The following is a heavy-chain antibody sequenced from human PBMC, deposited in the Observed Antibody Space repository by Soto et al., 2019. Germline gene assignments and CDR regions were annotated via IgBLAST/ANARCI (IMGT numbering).Heavy chain of an antibody. J-gene: IGHJ4*02. CDR3: ARMEWLLVDY. CDR1: GGSFSGYY. Sequence: SETLSLTCAVYGGSFSGYYWSWIRQPPGKGLEWIGEINHSGSTNYNPSLKSRVTISVDTSKNQFSLKLSSVTAADTAVYYCARMEWLLVDYWGQGTLVTVSS. D-gene: IGHD3-3*01. V-gene: IGHV4-34*01. CDR2: INHSGST.